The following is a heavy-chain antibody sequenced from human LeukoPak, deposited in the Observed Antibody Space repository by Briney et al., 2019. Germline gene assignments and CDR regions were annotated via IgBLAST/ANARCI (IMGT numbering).Heavy chain of an antibody. D-gene: IGHD6-13*01. J-gene: IGHJ4*02. CDR1: GFTVSSNS. CDR2: IYSDNT. Sequence: PGGSLRLSCTVSGFTVSSNSMSWVRQAPGKGLEWVSFIYSDNTHYSDSVKGRFTISRDNAKNSLYLQMNSLRAEDTAVYYCARDLTAAGRIWGQGTLVTVSS. CDR3: ARDLTAAGRI. V-gene: IGHV3-53*01.